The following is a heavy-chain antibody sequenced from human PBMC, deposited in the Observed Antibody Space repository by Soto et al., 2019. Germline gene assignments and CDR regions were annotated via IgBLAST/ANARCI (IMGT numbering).Heavy chain of an antibody. V-gene: IGHV3-15*01. CDR2: INSKTDGGTT. J-gene: IGHJ3*02. CDR3: TTSQDGYSLYALDI. D-gene: IGHD4-4*01. CDR1: GFSFSNAW. Sequence: PGGSLRLSCAASGFSFSNAWMSWVRQAPGKGLEWVGRINSKTDGGTTDFTAPVKGRFTISRDDSKNTLYPQMNSLKTEDTAVYYCTTSQDGYSLYALDIWGQGTKVTVSS.